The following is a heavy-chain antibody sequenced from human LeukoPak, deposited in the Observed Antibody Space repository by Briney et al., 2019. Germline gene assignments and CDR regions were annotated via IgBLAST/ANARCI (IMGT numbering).Heavy chain of an antibody. Sequence: GGSLRLSCAASGFTLSIYSMNWVRQAPGKGLEWVSSISSSSSTIYYADSVKGRFTISRDNSKNTLYLQMNSLRAEDTAVYYCAKGFRDAFDIWGQGTMVTVSS. CDR2: ISSSSSTI. J-gene: IGHJ3*02. CDR3: AKGFRDAFDI. V-gene: IGHV3-21*04. CDR1: GFTLSIYS.